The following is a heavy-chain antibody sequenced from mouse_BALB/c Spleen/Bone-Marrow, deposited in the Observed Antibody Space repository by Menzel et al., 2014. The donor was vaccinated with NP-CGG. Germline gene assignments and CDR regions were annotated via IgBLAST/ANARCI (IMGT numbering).Heavy chain of an antibody. CDR1: GYTFTSYV. V-gene: IGHV1-14*01. CDR2: VNPYNDDT. D-gene: IGHD2-1*01. CDR3: ARGNYYVFSY. J-gene: IGHJ3*01. Sequence: HLVESGPELVKPGASVKVSCKASGYTFTSYVVHWVKQQPGQGLDWIGYVNPYNDDTKYNEKFKGRATLTSDKSSITAYMELSSLTSEDSAVYYCARGNYYVFSYWGQGTLVTVSA.